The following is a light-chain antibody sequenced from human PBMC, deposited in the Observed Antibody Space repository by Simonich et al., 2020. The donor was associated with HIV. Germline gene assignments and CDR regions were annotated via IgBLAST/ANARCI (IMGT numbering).Light chain of an antibody. J-gene: IGLJ3*02. CDR3: CSYAGSSTFWV. CDR2: KGN. V-gene: IGLV2-23*01. CDR1: SSDVGKYNL. Sequence: QSPLTQPASVSGSPGQSITISCTGTSSDVGKYNLVSWYQKHPGKAPKVMIYKGNKRPSGVSNRFSGSSSGNTASLTISGLQAEDEADYYCCSYAGSSTFWVFGGGTKLTVL.